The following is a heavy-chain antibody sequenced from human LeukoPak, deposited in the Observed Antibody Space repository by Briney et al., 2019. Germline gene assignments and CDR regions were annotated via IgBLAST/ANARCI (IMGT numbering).Heavy chain of an antibody. CDR2: ISWNSGSI. J-gene: IGHJ4*02. CDR3: AKDFGRSAYDRPFDC. V-gene: IGHV3-9*01. CDR1: GFTFDDYA. D-gene: IGHD5-12*01. Sequence: PGGSLRLSCAASGFTFDDYAMHWVRQAPGKGLEWVSGISWNSGSIAYADSVKGRFTISRDDAKNSLYLQMNSLRAEDTALYYCAKDFGRSAYDRPFDCWGQGTLVTVSS.